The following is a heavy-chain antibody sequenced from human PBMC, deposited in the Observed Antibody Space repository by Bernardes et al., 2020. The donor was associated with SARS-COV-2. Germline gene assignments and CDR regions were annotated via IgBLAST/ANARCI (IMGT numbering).Heavy chain of an antibody. V-gene: IGHV3-23*01. CDR2: ISGSGDAT. CDR1: GYTFATYG. Sequence: SCKASGYTFATYGMSWVRQAPGKGLEWVSTISGSGDATYYADSVKGRFTISRDNSKNTLYLQMNSLRAEDTAVYYCAKDYSVIGQAVYYYGLDVWGQGTTVTVSS. J-gene: IGHJ6*02. CDR3: AKDYSVIGQAVYYYGLDV. D-gene: IGHD4-4*01.